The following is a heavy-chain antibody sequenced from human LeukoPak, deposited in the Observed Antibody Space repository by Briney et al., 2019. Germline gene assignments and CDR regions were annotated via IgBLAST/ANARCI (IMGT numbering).Heavy chain of an antibody. D-gene: IGHD3-9*01. J-gene: IGHJ4*02. CDR3: AREIRLLTGYPAYYFDY. Sequence: PGGSLRRSCAASGFTVSSNYMSWVRQAPGKGLEWVSVIYSGGSTYYADSVKGRFTISRDNSRNTLYLQMNSLRAEDTAVYYCAREIRLLTGYPAYYFDYWGQGTLVTVSS. CDR2: IYSGGST. CDR1: GFTVSSNY. V-gene: IGHV3-66*02.